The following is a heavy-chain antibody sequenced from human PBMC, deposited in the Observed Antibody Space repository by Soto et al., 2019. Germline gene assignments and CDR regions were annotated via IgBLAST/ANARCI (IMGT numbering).Heavy chain of an antibody. CDR3: TKEQGFEHLWVFDY. J-gene: IGHJ4*02. V-gene: IGHV3-30*18. D-gene: IGHD5-18*01. Sequence: GSLRLSCTASGFPFSSYDMHWVRQTPGKGLEWVALISYDGSRTSYSDSLKGRFTISRDNSKNMLFLQMDNLRADDTAVYYCTKEQGFEHLWVFDYWGQGTLVTVSS. CDR1: GFPFSSYD. CDR2: ISYDGSRT.